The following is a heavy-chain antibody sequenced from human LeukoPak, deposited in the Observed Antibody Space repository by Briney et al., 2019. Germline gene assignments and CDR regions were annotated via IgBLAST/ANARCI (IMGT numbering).Heavy chain of an antibody. V-gene: IGHV3-53*05. Sequence: GGSLRLSCAASGFTVSSNYMSWVRQAPGKGLEWVSVIYSGGSTYYADSVKGRFTISRDNSKNTLYLQMNSLRAEDTAVYYCAKAVGVVPAAIPGDAFDIWGQGTMVTVSS. CDR3: AKAVGVVPAAIPGDAFDI. CDR1: GFTVSSNY. CDR2: IYSGGST. J-gene: IGHJ3*02. D-gene: IGHD2-2*02.